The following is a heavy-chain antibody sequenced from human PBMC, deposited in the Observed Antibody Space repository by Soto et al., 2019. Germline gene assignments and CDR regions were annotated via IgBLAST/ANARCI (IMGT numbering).Heavy chain of an antibody. CDR1: GYTFTGYY. D-gene: IGHD6-13*01. Sequence: ASVKVSCKASGYTFTGYYMHWVRQAPGQGLEWMGWINPNSGGTNYAQKFQGWVTMTRDTSISTAYMELSRLRSDDTAVYYCATTTGYSSPSAFDIWGQGTMVTVSS. CDR3: ATTTGYSSPSAFDI. CDR2: INPNSGGT. J-gene: IGHJ3*02. V-gene: IGHV1-2*04.